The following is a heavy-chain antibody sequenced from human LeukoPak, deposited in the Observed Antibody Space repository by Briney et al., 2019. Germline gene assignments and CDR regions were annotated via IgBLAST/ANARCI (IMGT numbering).Heavy chain of an antibody. D-gene: IGHD6-25*01. CDR1: GCIFSNYG. V-gene: IGHV3-30*18. J-gene: IGHJ1*01. CDR3: AKEPTSYSSGWYFHH. Sequence: GGSLTLSCAASGCIFSNYGMHWVRQAPGKGLEGVAVISHDGRTEFYADSVKGRFTISRDNSKNTLDLQMFSLRAEDTAVYYCAKEPTSYSSGWYFHHWGQGTLVTVSS. CDR2: ISHDGRTE.